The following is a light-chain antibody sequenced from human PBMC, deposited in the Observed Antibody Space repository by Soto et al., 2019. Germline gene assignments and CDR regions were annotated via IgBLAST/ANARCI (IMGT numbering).Light chain of an antibody. CDR2: ENN. Sequence: QSVLTQPPSVSAAPGQTVTISCSGSSSNIGNNYVSWYQQLPGTAPKLLIYENNKRPSGIPDRFSGSKSGTSATLGITGLQTGDEADYYCGTWDSSLSDWVFGGGTKVTVL. V-gene: IGLV1-51*02. J-gene: IGLJ3*02. CDR3: GTWDSSLSDWV. CDR1: SSNIGNNY.